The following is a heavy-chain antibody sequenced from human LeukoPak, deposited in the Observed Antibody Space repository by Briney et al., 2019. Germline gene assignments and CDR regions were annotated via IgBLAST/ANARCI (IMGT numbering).Heavy chain of an antibody. J-gene: IGHJ4*02. CDR2: ISSGGGTT. D-gene: IGHD6-19*01. V-gene: IGHV3-23*01. CDR1: GFTFSNYA. CDR3: AKAGIAVPATPEY. Sequence: PGGSLRLSCAASGFTFSNYAMSWVRLAPGKGLEWVSVISSGGGTTYYSDSVKGRFIISRDNSKNMLYLQMNSLRVDDTALYYCAKAGIAVPATPEYCGQGTQVTVSS.